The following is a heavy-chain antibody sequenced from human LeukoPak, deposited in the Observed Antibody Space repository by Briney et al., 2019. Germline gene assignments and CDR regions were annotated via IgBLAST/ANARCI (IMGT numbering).Heavy chain of an antibody. CDR3: AKSLAAAGRMYFDY. CDR2: IIGSGGST. D-gene: IGHD6-13*01. V-gene: IGHV3-23*01. CDR1: EFSCSNYA. J-gene: IGHJ4*02. Sequence: GGSLRLSCAASEFSCSNYAMTWVRQAPGKGLEWVSSIIGSGGSTYYADSVKGRSTISRDNSKNTLYLQMSSLRAEDTAVYYCAKSLAAAGRMYFDYWGQGTLVTVSS.